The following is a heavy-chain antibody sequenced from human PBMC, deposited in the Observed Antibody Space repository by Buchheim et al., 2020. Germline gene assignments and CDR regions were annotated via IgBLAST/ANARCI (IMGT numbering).Heavy chain of an antibody. D-gene: IGHD6-19*01. Sequence: QVQLQESSPGLVKPSETLSLTCTVSGGSISSYYWSWIRQPPGKGLEWIGYIYYSGSTNYNPSLKSRVTISVDTSKNQFSLKLSSVTAADTAVYYCARDMVSSGWYYFDYWGQGTL. V-gene: IGHV4-59*01. CDR3: ARDMVSSGWYYFDY. CDR1: GGSISSYY. J-gene: IGHJ4*02. CDR2: IYYSGST.